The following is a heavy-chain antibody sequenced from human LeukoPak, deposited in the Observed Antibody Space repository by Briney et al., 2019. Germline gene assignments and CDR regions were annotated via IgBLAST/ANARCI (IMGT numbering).Heavy chain of an antibody. CDR1: GYTFTSYY. D-gene: IGHD6-13*01. Sequence: GASVKVSCKASGYTFTSYYMHWVRQAPGQGLEWMGIINPSGGSTSYAQKFQGRVTMTRDTSTSTVYMELSSLRSEDTAVYYCASSPIAAAGRASYYYMDVWGKGTTVTVSS. CDR3: ASSPIAAAGRASYYYMDV. V-gene: IGHV1-46*01. J-gene: IGHJ6*03. CDR2: INPSGGST.